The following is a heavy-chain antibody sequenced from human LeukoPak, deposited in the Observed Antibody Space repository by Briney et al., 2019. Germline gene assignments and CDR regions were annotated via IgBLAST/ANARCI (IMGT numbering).Heavy chain of an antibody. D-gene: IGHD6-19*01. J-gene: IGHJ4*02. V-gene: IGHV3-23*01. Sequence: PGGSLRLSCAASGFTFSSYAMSWVRQAPGKGLEWVSAISGSGGSTYYADSVKGQFTISRDNSKNTLYLQMNSLRAEDTAVYNCAKDPGYISGGDDYRGQGTLVTVSS. CDR3: AKDPGYISGGDDY. CDR1: GFTFSSYA. CDR2: ISGSGGST.